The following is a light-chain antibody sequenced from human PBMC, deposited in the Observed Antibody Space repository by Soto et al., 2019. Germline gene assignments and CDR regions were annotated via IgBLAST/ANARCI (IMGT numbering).Light chain of an antibody. J-gene: IGKJ1*01. CDR1: QSVNAN. V-gene: IGKV3-15*01. CDR2: GAS. CDR3: QQYNTWLWT. Sequence: EVVMTQSPATLSVSPGERATLSCRASQSVNANLAWYQQKPGQAPRLLIHGASNRATGNPARFSGSGFGTEFILTISHLESEDFAVYYCQQYNTWLWTFGQETKVEI.